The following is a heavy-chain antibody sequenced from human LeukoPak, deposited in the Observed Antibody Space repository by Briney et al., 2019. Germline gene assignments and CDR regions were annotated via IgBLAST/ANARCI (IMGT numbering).Heavy chain of an antibody. CDR1: GFTFRSYA. V-gene: IGHV3-7*01. D-gene: IGHD1-26*01. CDR2: IKQDGSEK. CDR3: VLGGVDN. Sequence: PGGSLRPSCATSGFTFRSYAMIWVRQAPGKGLEWVANIKQDGSEKYYVDSVKGRFTISRDNAKNSLYLQMNSLRVEDTAVHYCVLGGVDNWGQGTLVTVSS. J-gene: IGHJ4*02.